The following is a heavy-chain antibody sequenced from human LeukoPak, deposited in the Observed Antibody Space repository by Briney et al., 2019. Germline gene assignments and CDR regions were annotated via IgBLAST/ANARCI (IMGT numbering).Heavy chain of an antibody. CDR2: ISYDGSNK. CDR3: AKWVLYSSSPRDAFDI. CDR1: GFTFSSYG. V-gene: IGHV3-30*18. J-gene: IGHJ3*02. Sequence: GRSLRLSCAASGFTFSSYGMHWVRQAPGKGLEWVAVISYDGSNKYYADSVKGRFTISRDNSKNTLYLQMNSLRAEDTAVYYCAKWVLYSSSPRDAFDIWGQGTMVTVSS. D-gene: IGHD6-6*01.